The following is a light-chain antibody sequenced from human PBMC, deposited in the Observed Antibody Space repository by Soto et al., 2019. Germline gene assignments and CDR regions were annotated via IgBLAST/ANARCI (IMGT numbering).Light chain of an antibody. J-gene: IGKJ4*01. V-gene: IGKV3-20*01. CDR1: QGVGRNY. CDR2: GAS. Sequence: EIVLTQSPGTLSLSPGERATLSCRASQGVGRNYLAWYQHKPGQAPRLLIYGASSRATGIPDRFSGSGSGTDFTLIISRMEPDEFAVYYCHQYASSPLTFGGGTKVEIK. CDR3: HQYASSPLT.